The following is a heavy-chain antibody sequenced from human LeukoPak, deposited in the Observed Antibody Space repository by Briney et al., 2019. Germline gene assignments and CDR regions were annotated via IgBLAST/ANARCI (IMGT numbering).Heavy chain of an antibody. J-gene: IGHJ4*02. V-gene: IGHV3-9*01. CDR3: ASIGGNS. CDR2: ISWDSGSI. Sequence: GGSLRLSCAASGFTFDDYAMHWVRQAPGKGLEWVSGISWDSGSICYADSVKGRFIISRDNAKNSLYLQMNSLRADDTSLYYCASIGGNSWGQGILVTVSS. CDR1: GFTFDDYA. D-gene: IGHD2-15*01.